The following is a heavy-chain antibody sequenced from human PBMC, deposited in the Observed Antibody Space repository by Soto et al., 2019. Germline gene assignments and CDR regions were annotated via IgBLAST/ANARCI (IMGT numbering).Heavy chain of an antibody. CDR2: INHSGST. CDR3: ARWTYYYGSGSYNGWFDP. D-gene: IGHD3-10*01. CDR1: GGSFSGYY. V-gene: IGHV4-34*01. J-gene: IGHJ5*02. Sequence: SETLSLTCAVYGGSFSGYYWSWIRQPPGKGLEWIGEINHSGSTNYNPSLKSRVTIPVDTSKNQFSLKLSSVTAADTAVYYCARWTYYYGSGSYNGWFDPWGQGTLVTVSS.